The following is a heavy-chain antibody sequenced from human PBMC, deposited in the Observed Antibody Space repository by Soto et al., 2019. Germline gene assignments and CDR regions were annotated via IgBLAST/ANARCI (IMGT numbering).Heavy chain of an antibody. D-gene: IGHD6-13*01. CDR2: IYYSGST. V-gene: IGHV4-59*01. CDR1: GGSISSYY. J-gene: IGHJ6*02. Sequence: SETLSLTCTVSGGSISSYYWSWIRQPPGKGLEWIGYIYYSGSTNYNPSLKSRGTISVDTSKNQFSLKLSSVTAADTAVYYCARGDSSSWYTSYYYYGMDVWGQGTTVTVSS. CDR3: ARGDSSSWYTSYYYYGMDV.